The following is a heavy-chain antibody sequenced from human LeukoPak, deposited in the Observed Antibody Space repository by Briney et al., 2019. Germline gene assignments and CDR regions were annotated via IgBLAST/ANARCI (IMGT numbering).Heavy chain of an antibody. D-gene: IGHD4-17*01. CDR2: ITNSGSDT. J-gene: IGHJ4*02. V-gene: IGHV3-23*01. Sequence: PGGSLRLSCAASGFTFSTSAMSWVRQAPGKGLDWVSSITNSGSDTYYADSVKGRFTISRDNSKNTLYLQMNSLRAEDTAVYYCAKAPTTVTPFDSWGQGSLVTVSS. CDR3: AKAPTTVTPFDS. CDR1: GFTFSTSA.